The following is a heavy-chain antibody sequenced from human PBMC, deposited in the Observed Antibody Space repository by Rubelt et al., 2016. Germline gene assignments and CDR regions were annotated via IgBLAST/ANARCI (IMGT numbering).Heavy chain of an antibody. D-gene: IGHD1-14*01. CDR3: ARHGPMTNHGYHYYGLDV. J-gene: IGHJ6*02. V-gene: IGHV4-39*01. CDR1: GGSMASNNYY. Sequence: QLQLQESGPRLVKPSETLSLTCTVSGGSMASNNYYWAWIRQPPGKGLEWIGSMYYTDTTFYSPSLRGRVTVSGDMSKNQFSLELTSVTAADSARYFCARHGPMTNHGYHYYGLDVWGPGTTVTVS. CDR2: MYYTDTT.